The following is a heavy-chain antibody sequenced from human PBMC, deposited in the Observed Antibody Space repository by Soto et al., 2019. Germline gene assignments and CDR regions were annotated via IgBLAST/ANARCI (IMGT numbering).Heavy chain of an antibody. V-gene: IGHV4-34*01. D-gene: IGHD6-19*01. CDR3: ARDIAVAGTSYAY. CDR2: INHSGST. Sequence: SETLSLTCAVYGGSFSGYYWSWIRQPPGKGLEWIGEINHSGSTNYNPSLKSRVTISVDTSKNQFSLKLSSVIAADTAVYYCARDIAVAGTSYAYGGQGTLVTVSS. J-gene: IGHJ4*02. CDR1: GGSFSGYY.